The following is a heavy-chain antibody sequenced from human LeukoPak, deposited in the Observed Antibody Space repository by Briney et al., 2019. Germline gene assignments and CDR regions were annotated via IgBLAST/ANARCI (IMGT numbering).Heavy chain of an antibody. Sequence: SETLSLTCTVSGGSISYNYWSWIRQPAGKGLEWIGRIFTSGSTNYNPSRRSRVTMSVATSKNQFSLKLCSEIAGQRAEDSAVKRGDYLDFWGQGTLVTVSS. D-gene: IGHD2/OR15-2a*01. CDR1: GGSISYNY. CDR3: VKRGDYLDF. V-gene: IGHV4-4*07. CDR2: IFTSGST. J-gene: IGHJ4*02.